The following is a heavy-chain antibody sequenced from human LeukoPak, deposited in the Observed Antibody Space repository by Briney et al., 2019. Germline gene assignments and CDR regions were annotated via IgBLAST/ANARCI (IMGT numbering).Heavy chain of an antibody. CDR3: ARLHRGLIAVAGPTDY. J-gene: IGHJ4*02. D-gene: IGHD6-19*01. CDR1: GGSISSSSYY. V-gene: IGHV4-39*01. Sequence: PSETLSLTCTVSGGSISSSSYYWGWIRQPPGKGLEWIVSIYYSGSTYYNPSLKSRVTISVDTSKNQFSLKLSSVTAADTAVYYCARLHRGLIAVAGPTDYWGQGTLVTVSS. CDR2: IYYSGST.